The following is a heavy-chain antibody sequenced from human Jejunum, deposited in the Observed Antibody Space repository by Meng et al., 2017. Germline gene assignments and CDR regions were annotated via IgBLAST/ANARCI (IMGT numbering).Heavy chain of an antibody. D-gene: IGHD2-8*01. J-gene: IGHJ1*01. CDR1: GYSFTVYF. CDR2: INPNSGAT. Sequence: QVNLMQSGAEMGEPGASVKVSSNASGYSFTVYFMHWVRRAPGQGFEWLGRINPNSGATDYAQNFHGRVTMTRDTSITTAFMELSSLTSDDTAVYYCATNTYDSTNYWAYWGQGTLVTVSS. CDR3: ATNTYDSTNYWAY. V-gene: IGHV1-2*06.